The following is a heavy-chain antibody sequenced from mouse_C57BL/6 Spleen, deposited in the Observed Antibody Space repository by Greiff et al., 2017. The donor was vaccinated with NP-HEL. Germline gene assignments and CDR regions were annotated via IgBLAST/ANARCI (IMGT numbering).Heavy chain of an antibody. D-gene: IGHD1-1*01. CDR3: ARSPLYYGSDYYAMDY. V-gene: IGHV1-26*01. CDR2: INPNNGGT. CDR1: GYTFTDYY. J-gene: IGHJ4*01. Sequence: VQLQQSGPELVKPGASVKISCKASGYTFTDYYMNWVKQSHGKSLEWIGDINPNNGGTSYNQKFKGKATLTVDKSSRTAYMELRSLTSEDSAVYYCARSPLYYGSDYYAMDYWGQGTSVTVSS.